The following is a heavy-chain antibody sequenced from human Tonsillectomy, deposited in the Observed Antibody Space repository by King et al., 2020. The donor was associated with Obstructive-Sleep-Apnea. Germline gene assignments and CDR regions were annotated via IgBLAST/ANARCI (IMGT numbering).Heavy chain of an antibody. J-gene: IGHJ5*02. CDR1: GFTFITYA. Sequence: VQLVESGGGLVQPGGSLRLSCGASGFTFITYAMSWVRQPPGKGLEWVADISVVGCGTSYADAVKGRFTISRDNSKNTLYLQMNSLRAEDTALYYCASYCGPPGCYSGFDPWGQGILVTVSS. CDR3: ASYCGPPGCYSGFDP. CDR2: ISVVGCGT. V-gene: IGHV3-23*04. D-gene: IGHD2-15*01.